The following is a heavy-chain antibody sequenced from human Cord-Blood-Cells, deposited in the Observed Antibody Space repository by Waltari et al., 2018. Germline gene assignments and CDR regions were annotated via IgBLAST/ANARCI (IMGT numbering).Heavy chain of an antibody. J-gene: IGHJ4*02. CDR1: GGPTSSSSYT. CDR3: AEAAAGHY. V-gene: IGHV4-39*07. Sequence: QLQLQESGPGLVTPSEPLSLTCTVSGGPTSSSSYTWGWSRQPPGKGLEWIGSIYYSGSTYYNPSLKSRVTISVDTSKNQFSLKLSSVTAADTAVYYCAEAAAGHYWGQGTLVTVSS. CDR2: IYYSGST. D-gene: IGHD6-13*01.